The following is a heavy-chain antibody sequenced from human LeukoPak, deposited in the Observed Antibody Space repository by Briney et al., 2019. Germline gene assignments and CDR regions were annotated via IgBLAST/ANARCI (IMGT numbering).Heavy chain of an antibody. CDR2: INPNSGGT. Sequence: ASVKVSCKASGYTFTGYYMHWVRQAPGQGLEWMGRINPNSGGTNYAQKFQGRVTMPRDTSISTAYMELSRLRSDDTAVYYCARGYYDSSGNYYPEAGFDYWGQGTLVTVSS. V-gene: IGHV1-2*06. J-gene: IGHJ4*02. CDR3: ARGYYDSSGNYYPEAGFDY. CDR1: GYTFTGYY. D-gene: IGHD3-22*01.